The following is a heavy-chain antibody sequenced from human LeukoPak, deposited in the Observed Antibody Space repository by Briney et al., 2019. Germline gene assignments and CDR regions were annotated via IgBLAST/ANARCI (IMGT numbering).Heavy chain of an antibody. CDR1: GFRFNNNY. CDR3: AGGSYYGSGSRPGYFDH. J-gene: IGHJ4*02. V-gene: IGHV3-53*01. Sequence: PGGALGLSCGAAGFRFNNNYMNWGRQAPGKGLEGVAVKDNFGNTYYTDSVKGRFTISRDISKNTVYLQMNTLSAEDTAVYYCAGGSYYGSGSRPGYFDHWGQGTLVTVSS. D-gene: IGHD3-10*01. CDR2: KDNFGNT.